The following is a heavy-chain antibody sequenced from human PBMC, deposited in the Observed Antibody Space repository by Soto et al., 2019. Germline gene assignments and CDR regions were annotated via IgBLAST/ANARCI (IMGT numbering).Heavy chain of an antibody. Sequence: EVQLVESGGGLIQPGGSLRLSCAASGFTVSSNYMSWVRQAPGKGLEWVSVIYSGGSTYYADSVKGRFTISRDNSKNTLYLQMNSLEAEDTAVYYGARGPYRSGWYGGGDYWGQGTLVTVSS. V-gene: IGHV3-53*01. CDR2: IYSGGST. J-gene: IGHJ4*02. D-gene: IGHD6-19*01. CDR1: GFTVSSNY. CDR3: ARGPYRSGWYGGGDY.